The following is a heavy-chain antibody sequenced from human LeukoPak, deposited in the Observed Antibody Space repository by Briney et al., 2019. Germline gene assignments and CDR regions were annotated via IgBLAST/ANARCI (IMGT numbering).Heavy chain of an antibody. CDR1: GGSISSGGYS. J-gene: IGHJ4*02. V-gene: IGHV4-30-2*01. Sequence: PSQTLSLTCAVSGGSISSGGYSWSWIRQPPGKGLEWIGYIYHNGSTYYNPSLKSRVTISVDRSKNQFSLKLSSVTAADTAVYYCAREDATVVTGIDYWAREPWSPSPQ. CDR3: AREDATVVTGIDY. CDR2: IYHNGST. D-gene: IGHD4-23*01.